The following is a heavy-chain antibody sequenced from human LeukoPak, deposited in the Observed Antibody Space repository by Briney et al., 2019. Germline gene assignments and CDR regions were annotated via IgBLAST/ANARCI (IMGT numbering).Heavy chain of an antibody. CDR2: INHSGST. D-gene: IGHD3-3*01. V-gene: IGHV4-34*01. Sequence: SETLSLTCAVYGGSFSGYYWSWIRQPPAKGLEWIGEINHSGSTNYNPSLKSRVTISVDTSKNQFSLKLSSVTAADTAVYYCARAAIFGFRPLPQDYWGQGTLVTVSS. J-gene: IGHJ4*02. CDR3: ARAAIFGFRPLPQDY. CDR1: GGSFSGYY.